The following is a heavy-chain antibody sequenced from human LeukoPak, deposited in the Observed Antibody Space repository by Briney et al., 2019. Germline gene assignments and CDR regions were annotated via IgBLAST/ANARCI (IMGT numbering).Heavy chain of an antibody. CDR3: ARRRDSGSLQHFDY. Sequence: ASVKVSCKASGYTFTGYYMHWVRQAPGQGLEWMGWIYPNSGGTKYAQKFQGRVTMTRDTSISTAYLELSRLRSDDTAVYYCARRRDSGSLQHFDYWGQGTLVTVSS. CDR1: GYTFTGYY. V-gene: IGHV1-2*02. CDR2: IYPNSGGT. J-gene: IGHJ4*02. D-gene: IGHD1-26*01.